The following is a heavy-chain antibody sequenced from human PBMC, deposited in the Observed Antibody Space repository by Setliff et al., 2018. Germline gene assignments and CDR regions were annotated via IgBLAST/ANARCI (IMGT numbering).Heavy chain of an antibody. V-gene: IGHV4-61*09. CDR1: GDSISSGTYY. CDR3: ARRETYYNFWSGYYAY. D-gene: IGHD3-3*01. Sequence: SETLSLTCTVSGDSISSGTYYWSYWTWIRQPAGKGLEWIGHIYTGGSTNYNPSLKSRVTMSVDTSKNQFSLRLSSVTAADTAVYYCARRETYYNFWSGYYAYWGQGTLVTVSS. CDR2: IYTGGST. J-gene: IGHJ4*02.